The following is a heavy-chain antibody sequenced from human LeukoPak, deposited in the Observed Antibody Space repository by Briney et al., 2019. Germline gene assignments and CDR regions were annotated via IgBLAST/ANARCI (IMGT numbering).Heavy chain of an antibody. CDR3: ARERYSSGWHIAY. CDR1: GFTFSSYA. V-gene: IGHV3-30-3*01. D-gene: IGHD6-19*01. CDR2: ISYDGSNK. J-gene: IGHJ4*02. Sequence: GGSLRLSCAASGFTFSSYAMHWVRQAPGKGLEWVAVISYDGSNKYYADSVKGRFTISRDNSKNTLYLQMNSLRAEDTAVYYCARERYSSGWHIAYWGQGTLVTVSS.